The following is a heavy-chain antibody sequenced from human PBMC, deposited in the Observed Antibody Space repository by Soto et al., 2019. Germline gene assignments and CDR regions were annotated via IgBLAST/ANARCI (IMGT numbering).Heavy chain of an antibody. CDR2: IYWDDGK. V-gene: IGHV2-5*02. J-gene: IGHJ4*02. CDR3: IHRPGHRNYYFDY. Sequence: QITLKESGPMVVKPTQTLTLTCTFSGFSLSTSGVAVGWIRQPPGKALEWLALIYWDDGKRYSPSLKSRLIITKDTSKDQVVLTVNNMDPADTATYYCIHRPGHRNYYFDYWGQGILVTVSS. D-gene: IGHD3-16*02. CDR1: GFSLSTSGVA.